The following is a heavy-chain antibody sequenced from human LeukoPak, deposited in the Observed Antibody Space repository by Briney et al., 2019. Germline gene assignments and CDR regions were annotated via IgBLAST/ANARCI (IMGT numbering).Heavy chain of an antibody. J-gene: IGHJ4*02. CDR2: IHSSGKT. Sequence: SETLSLTCTVSGGSIISYYWSWIRQSPQKGLEWIAYIHSSGKTNYNPSLKSRVTISVDTSKNQFSLKLRSVTAADTAVYYCARVTGYVIEDYFDYWGQGTLVTVSS. D-gene: IGHD3-22*01. V-gene: IGHV4-59*01. CDR1: GGSIISYY. CDR3: ARVTGYVIEDYFDY.